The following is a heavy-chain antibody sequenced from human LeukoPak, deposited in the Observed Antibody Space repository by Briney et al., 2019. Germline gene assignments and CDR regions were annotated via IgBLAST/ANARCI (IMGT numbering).Heavy chain of an antibody. J-gene: IGHJ3*02. Sequence: PSETLSLTCAVSGGSISSHYWSWLRQPPEKGLEWLGYIYYSGKTCYSPSLHSRVTISVDTSKNHFSLKLTSVTAADTAVYYCARLLDNDSSGDPDTFDMWGQGTMVTVSS. V-gene: IGHV4-59*11. CDR1: GGSISSHY. CDR2: IYYSGKT. CDR3: ARLLDNDSSGDPDTFDM. D-gene: IGHD3-22*01.